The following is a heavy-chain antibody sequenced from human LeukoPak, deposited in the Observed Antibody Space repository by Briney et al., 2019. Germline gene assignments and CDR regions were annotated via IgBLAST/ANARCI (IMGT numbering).Heavy chain of an antibody. CDR2: INHSGST. Sequence: SETLSLTCAVYGGSFSGYYWSWIRQPPGKGLEWIGEINHSGSTNYNPSLKSRVTISVDTSKNQFSLKLSSVTAADTAVYYCASSCGKRERYFDWFHKVHDAFDIWGQGTMVTVSS. D-gene: IGHD3-9*01. CDR1: GGSFSGYY. J-gene: IGHJ3*02. CDR3: ASSCGKRERYFDWFHKVHDAFDI. V-gene: IGHV4-34*01.